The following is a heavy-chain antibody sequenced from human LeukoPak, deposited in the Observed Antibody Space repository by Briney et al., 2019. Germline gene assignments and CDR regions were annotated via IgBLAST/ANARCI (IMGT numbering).Heavy chain of an antibody. CDR3: TRGAGWLIDY. CDR2: IYYSAST. V-gene: IGHV4-59*01. CDR1: GGSISSYS. Sequence: SETLSLTCTVSGGSISSYSWSWIRQPPGKGLEWIGYIYYSASTNYNPSLKSRVTISADTSKNQFSLKLNSLTTADTAVYYCTRGAGWLIDYWGQGILVTVSS. J-gene: IGHJ4*02. D-gene: IGHD3-16*01.